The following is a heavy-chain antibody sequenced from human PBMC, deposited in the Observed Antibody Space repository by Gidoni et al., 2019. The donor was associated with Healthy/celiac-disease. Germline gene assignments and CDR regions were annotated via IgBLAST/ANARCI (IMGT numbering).Heavy chain of an antibody. CDR1: GYTYTSYA. Sequence: QFQLVQSGAEVKTPGASVTVSCMASGYTYTSYAMHWVRQAPGQRLEWMGWINAGNGNTKYSQKCQGRVTITRDTSASTAYMELSSLRSEDTAVYYCASTEVAGAFDYWGQGTLVTVSS. D-gene: IGHD6-19*01. CDR2: INAGNGNT. CDR3: ASTEVAGAFDY. V-gene: IGHV1-3*01. J-gene: IGHJ4*02.